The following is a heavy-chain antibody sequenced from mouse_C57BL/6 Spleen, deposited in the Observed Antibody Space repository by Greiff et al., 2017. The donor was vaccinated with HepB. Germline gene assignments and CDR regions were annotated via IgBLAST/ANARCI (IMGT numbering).Heavy chain of an antibody. CDR3: ARHENYGSSYAFAY. J-gene: IGHJ3*01. D-gene: IGHD1-1*01. CDR2: ISGGGGNT. CDR1: GFTFSSYT. Sequence: EVQLVESGGGLVKPGGSLKLSCAASGFTFSSYTMSWVRQTPEKRLEWVATISGGGGNTYYPDSVKGRFTISRDNAKNTLYLQMSSLRSEDTALYYCARHENYGSSYAFAYWGQGTLVTVSA. V-gene: IGHV5-9*01.